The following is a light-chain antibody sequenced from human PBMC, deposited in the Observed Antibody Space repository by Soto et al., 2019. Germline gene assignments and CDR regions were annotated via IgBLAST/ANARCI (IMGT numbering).Light chain of an antibody. CDR3: SSFTASNTIL. V-gene: IGLV2-14*01. CDR1: GSDVGGYNF. Sequence: QSVLTQPASVSGSPGQSITISCTGTGSDVGGYNFVSWYQHHPGKAPKLLISGVSRRPSGVSNRFSGSKSGNTASLTISGLLAADEADYYCSSFTASNTILFGGGTQLTVL. J-gene: IGLJ3*02. CDR2: GVS.